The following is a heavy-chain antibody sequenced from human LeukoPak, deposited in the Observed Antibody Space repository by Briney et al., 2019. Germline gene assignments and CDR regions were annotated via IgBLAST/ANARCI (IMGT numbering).Heavy chain of an antibody. Sequence: GGSLRLSCAASGFTFSSYEMNGVRQAPGKGLEWVSYISGSGGNIYYADSVKGRFTITRDNAKNSLFLQMNSLRAEDTAVYYCARGFLFPYYFDYWGQGTLVTVSS. CDR2: ISGSGGNI. CDR1: GFTFSSYE. V-gene: IGHV3-48*03. CDR3: ARGFLFPYYFDY. J-gene: IGHJ4*02.